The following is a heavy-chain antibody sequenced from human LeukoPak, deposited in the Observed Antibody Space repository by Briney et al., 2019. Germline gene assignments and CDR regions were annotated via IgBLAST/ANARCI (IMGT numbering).Heavy chain of an antibody. CDR2: IYYSGST. CDR3: ARVPSSNYYDSSGTPDY. J-gene: IGHJ4*02. D-gene: IGHD3-22*01. CDR1: GGSISSSSYY. V-gene: IGHV4-39*07. Sequence: PSETLSLTCTVSGGSISSSSYYWGWIRQPPGKGLEWIGSIYYSGSTYYNPSLKSRVTISVDTSKNQFSLKLSSVTAADTAVYYCARVPSSNYYDSSGTPDYWGQGTLVTVSS.